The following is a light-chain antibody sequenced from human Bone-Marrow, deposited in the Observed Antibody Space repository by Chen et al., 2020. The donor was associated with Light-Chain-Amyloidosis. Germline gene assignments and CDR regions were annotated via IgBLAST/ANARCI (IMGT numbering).Light chain of an antibody. CDR2: GAS. CDR1: QSVSSSY. V-gene: IGKV3-20*01. Sequence: EIVLTQSPGTLFLSPGERATLSCRASQSVSSSYLAWYQQKPGQAPRLLIYGASSRATGIPDRCSGSGSGTDFTLTISRLQPEEFAVYYCQQYGSSPPYTFGQGTKLEIQ. CDR3: QQYGSSPPYT. J-gene: IGKJ2*01.